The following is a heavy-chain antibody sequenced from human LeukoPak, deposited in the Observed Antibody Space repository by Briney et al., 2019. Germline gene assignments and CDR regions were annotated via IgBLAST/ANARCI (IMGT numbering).Heavy chain of an antibody. V-gene: IGHV3-21*01. Sequence: GGSLRLSCAASGFTFSSYSMNWVRQAPGKGLEWVSSISSSSSYIYYADSVKGRFTISRDNAKNSLYLQMNSLRAEDTAVYYCARGGGSSGWSQGNNGDFDYWGQGTLVTVSS. CDR1: GFTFSSYS. J-gene: IGHJ4*02. CDR3: ARGGGSSGWSQGNNGDFDY. D-gene: IGHD6-19*01. CDR2: ISSSSSYI.